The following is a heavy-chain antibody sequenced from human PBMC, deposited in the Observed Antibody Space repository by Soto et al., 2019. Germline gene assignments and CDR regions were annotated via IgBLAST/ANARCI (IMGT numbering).Heavy chain of an antibody. CDR1: GSTFSSYA. CDR3: VGGPGGDYVSYFEY. Sequence: QVQLVQSGDAVKKPGSSVKVSCKASGSTFSSYAISWVRQAPGQGLEWMGGIIPIYGTANYAQECQCRVTITADESTSTAYMALSSLRSEDTDVYYCVGGPGGDYVSYFEYWGQGTLVTVSS. V-gene: IGHV1-69*01. CDR2: IIPIYGTA. D-gene: IGHD4-17*01. J-gene: IGHJ4*02.